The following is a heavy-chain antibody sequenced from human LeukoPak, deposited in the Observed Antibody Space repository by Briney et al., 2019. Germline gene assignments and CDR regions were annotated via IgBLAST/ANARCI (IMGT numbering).Heavy chain of an antibody. Sequence: ASVKVSCKASGYTFTSYGISWVRQAPGQGLEWMGWISAYNGNTNYAQKLQGRVTMITDTSTSTAYMELRSLRSDDTAVYYCARDLRLWFGGYYYYYGMDVWGKGTTVTVSS. CDR2: ISAYNGNT. CDR1: GYTFTSYG. V-gene: IGHV1-18*04. CDR3: ARDLRLWFGGYYYYYGMDV. D-gene: IGHD3-10*01. J-gene: IGHJ6*04.